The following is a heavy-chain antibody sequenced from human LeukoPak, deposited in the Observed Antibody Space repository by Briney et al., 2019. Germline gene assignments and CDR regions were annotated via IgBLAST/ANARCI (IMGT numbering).Heavy chain of an antibody. D-gene: IGHD3-22*01. CDR2: ISSSGSTI. V-gene: IGHV3-48*03. CDR1: GFTFSSYF. CDR3: ASPRDSSGPEV. J-gene: IGHJ4*02. Sequence: GGSLRLSCAASGFTFSSYFVHWVRQAPGKGQEWVSYISSSGSTIYYADSVKGRFTISRDNAKNSLYLQMNSLRAEDTAVYYCASPRDSSGPEVWGQGTLVTVSS.